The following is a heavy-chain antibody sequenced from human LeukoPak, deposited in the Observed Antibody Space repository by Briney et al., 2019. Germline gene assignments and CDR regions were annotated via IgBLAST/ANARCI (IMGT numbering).Heavy chain of an antibody. CDR1: GYTFTSYG. J-gene: IGHJ6*03. V-gene: IGHV1-18*01. CDR2: ISAYNGNT. Sequence: ASVKVSCKASGYTFTSYGISWVRQAPGQGLEWMGWISAYNGNTNYAQKLQGRVTMTTDTSTSTAYMELRSLRSDDTAVYYCARSPAYSGSFLKGYHYYYMDVWGKGTTVTVSS. D-gene: IGHD1-26*01. CDR3: ARSPAYSGSFLKGYHYYYMDV.